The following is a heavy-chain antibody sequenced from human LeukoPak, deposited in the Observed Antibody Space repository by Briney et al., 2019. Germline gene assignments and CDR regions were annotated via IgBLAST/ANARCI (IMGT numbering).Heavy chain of an antibody. CDR2: ISAYNGNT. CDR3: AREGTYYYDSSGSNFDY. D-gene: IGHD3-22*01. J-gene: IGHJ4*02. V-gene: IGHV1-18*01. CDR1: GYTFTSYG. Sequence: ASVKVSCKASGYTFTSYGISWVRQAPGQGLEWMGWISAYNGNTNYVQKVQGRVTMTTDTSTSTAYMELRSLRSDDTAVYYCAREGTYYYDSSGSNFDYWGQGTLVTVSS.